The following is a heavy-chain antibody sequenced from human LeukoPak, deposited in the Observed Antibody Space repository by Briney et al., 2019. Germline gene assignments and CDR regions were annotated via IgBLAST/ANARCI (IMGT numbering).Heavy chain of an antibody. Sequence: PSETLSLTCTVSGGSMSSYYWSWIRQPPGKGLEWIGYIYYSGSTTYNPSPKSRVTLSVDTSKNQFSLKLSSVTAADTAVYYCARGAVAGPYNWFDPWGQGTLVTVSS. J-gene: IGHJ5*02. CDR2: IYYSGST. V-gene: IGHV4-59*12. CDR3: ARGAVAGPYNWFDP. CDR1: GGSMSSYY. D-gene: IGHD6-19*01.